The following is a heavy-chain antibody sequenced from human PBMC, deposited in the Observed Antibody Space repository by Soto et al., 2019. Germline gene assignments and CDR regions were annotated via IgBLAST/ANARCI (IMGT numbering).Heavy chain of an antibody. V-gene: IGHV3-30*18. CDR2: ISYDGNNQ. CDR1: GFTFSSYG. J-gene: IGHJ4*02. CDR3: AKDQGVAVASGRAFDY. D-gene: IGHD6-19*01. Sequence: QVQLVESGGGVGQPGRSLRLSCAASGFTFSSYGMLWVRQAPGKGLEWVAVISYDGNNQYYADSVKGRFTISRDNSKNTLDLQMNRLKAEDTAVYYCAKDQGVAVASGRAFDYWGQGTLVTVSS.